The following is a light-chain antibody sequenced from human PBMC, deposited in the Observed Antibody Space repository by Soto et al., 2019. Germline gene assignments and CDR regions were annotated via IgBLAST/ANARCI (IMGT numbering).Light chain of an antibody. J-gene: IGLJ1*01. Sequence: QSVLTQPPSASGSPGQSVTISCTGTSTDVGGYPYVSWYQQHPGKAPKVIIAEVSKRPSGVPDRFSGSKSGNTASLTVSGLQAEDEADYYCSSYAGSNNYVFGTGTKVTVL. V-gene: IGLV2-8*01. CDR1: STDVGGYPY. CDR2: EVS. CDR3: SSYAGSNNYV.